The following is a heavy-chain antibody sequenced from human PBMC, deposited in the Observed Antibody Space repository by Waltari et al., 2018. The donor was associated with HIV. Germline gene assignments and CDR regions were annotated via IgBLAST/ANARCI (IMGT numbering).Heavy chain of an antibody. CDR3: MRHRGYFPPDY. V-gene: IGHV4-39*01. Sequence: QLQLQESGPGLVKPSETLSLTCTVSGGSMSDTGDYHWGWIRQPPGKGLEGIGNFHYTWSTIYNPSLKGRVTISSDTSKNQFSPKLSSLTAADTVVYFCMRHRGYFPPDYWGQGTLVTVSS. D-gene: IGHD1-26*01. J-gene: IGHJ4*02. CDR2: FHYTWST. CDR1: GGSMSDTGDYH.